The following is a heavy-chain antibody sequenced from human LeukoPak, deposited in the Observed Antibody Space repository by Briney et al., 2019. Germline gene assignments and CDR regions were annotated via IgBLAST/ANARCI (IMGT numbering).Heavy chain of an antibody. Sequence: PGGSLRLSCVGSRFAFSDYCMSWVRQAPGMGLEWLSYISSSGSTIYYADSVKGRFTISRDNAKNSLYPQMNSLRAEDTAVYYCAGTGNVEDGGYNWFDPWGQGTLVTVSS. V-gene: IGHV3-11*01. CDR1: RFAFSDYC. CDR3: AGTGNVEDGGYNWFDP. D-gene: IGHD3-16*01. CDR2: ISSSGSTI. J-gene: IGHJ5*02.